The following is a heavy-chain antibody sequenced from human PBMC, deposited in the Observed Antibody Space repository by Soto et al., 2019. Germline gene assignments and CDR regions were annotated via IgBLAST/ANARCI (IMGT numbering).Heavy chain of an antibody. CDR2: IGGSDYST. CDR1: GFTFSSSV. J-gene: IGHJ5*02. V-gene: IGHV3-23*01. CDR3: GKDVRPGYDP. Sequence: GGSLRLSCAASGFTFSSSVMTWVRQAPGKGLEWVSAIGGSDYSTYYADSVKGRFTISRDNSKNTLYLQMNSLRAEDTAVYYCGKDVRPGYDPWGQGTLVTVSS. D-gene: IGHD3-9*01.